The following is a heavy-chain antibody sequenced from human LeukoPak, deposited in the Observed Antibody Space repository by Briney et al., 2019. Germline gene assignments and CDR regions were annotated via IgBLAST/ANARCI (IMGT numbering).Heavy chain of an antibody. CDR1: GDSISSYY. D-gene: IGHD3-10*01. V-gene: IGHV4-59*12. CDR2: GHYSGST. Sequence: SETLSLTCTVSGDSISSYYWNWIRQPPGKGLEWIGYGHYSGSTNYNPSLKSRVTFTVDTSKNQFSLKLSSVTAADTAVYYCARAGVRGVTEYWFDPWGQGTLVTVSS. CDR3: ARAGVRGVTEYWFDP. J-gene: IGHJ5*02.